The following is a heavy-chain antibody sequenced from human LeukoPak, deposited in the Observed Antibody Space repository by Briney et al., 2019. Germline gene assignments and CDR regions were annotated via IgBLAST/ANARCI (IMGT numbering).Heavy chain of an antibody. CDR1: GFTFSSYW. D-gene: IGHD6-19*01. CDR2: IKGDGSHT. Sequence: GGSLRLSCAASGFTFSSYWMHWVRQAPGKGLVWVSRIKGDGSHTIYADSVKGRFTISRDNAKNTLYLQMNSLRAEDTAVYYCAKAAVAGTDYWGQGTLVTVSS. V-gene: IGHV3-74*01. J-gene: IGHJ4*02. CDR3: AKAAVAGTDY.